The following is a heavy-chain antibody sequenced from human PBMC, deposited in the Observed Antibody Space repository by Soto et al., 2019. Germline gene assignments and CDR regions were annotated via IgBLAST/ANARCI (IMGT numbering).Heavy chain of an antibody. CDR3: AGYYDSSGFDY. Sequence: QVQLQESGPGLVKPSQTLSLTCTVSGGSFSRGGYSWSWIRQHPGKGLEGSGYIYYSGSTSYNPSLKSRVTISVDTSKNQLSLKLSSVTAADTAVYYGAGYYDSSGFDYWGQGTLVTVSS. D-gene: IGHD3-22*01. J-gene: IGHJ4*02. CDR1: GGSFSRGGYS. CDR2: IYYSGST. V-gene: IGHV4-31*03.